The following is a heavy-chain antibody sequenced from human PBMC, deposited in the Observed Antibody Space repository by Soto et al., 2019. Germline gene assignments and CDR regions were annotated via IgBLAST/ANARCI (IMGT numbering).Heavy chain of an antibody. CDR2: IYHSGST. J-gene: IGHJ3*02. V-gene: IGHV4-30-2*01. CDR1: GGSISSGGYS. CDR3: ARGGMIVGEDAFDI. Sequence: QLQLQESGSGLVKPSQTLSLTCAVSGGSISSGGYSWSWIRQPPGKGLEWIGYIYHSGSTYYNPSLKSLVTISVDRSKNQFSLKLSSVTAADTAVYYCARGGMIVGEDAFDIWGQGTMVTVSS. D-gene: IGHD3-22*01.